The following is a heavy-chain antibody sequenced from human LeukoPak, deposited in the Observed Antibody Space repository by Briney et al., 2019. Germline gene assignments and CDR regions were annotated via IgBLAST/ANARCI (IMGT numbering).Heavy chain of an antibody. Sequence: ASVKVSCKASGYTFTSYAMHWVRQAPGQRLEWMGWINAGNGNTKYSQKFQGRVTITRDTSASTAYMELSSLRSEDTAVHYCARINSSGYLTRSYYFDYWGQGTLVTVSS. D-gene: IGHD3-22*01. J-gene: IGHJ4*02. V-gene: IGHV1-3*01. CDR1: GYTFTSYA. CDR2: INAGNGNT. CDR3: ARINSSGYLTRSYYFDY.